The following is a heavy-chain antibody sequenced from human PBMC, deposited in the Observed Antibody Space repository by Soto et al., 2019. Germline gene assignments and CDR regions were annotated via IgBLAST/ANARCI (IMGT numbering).Heavy chain of an antibody. J-gene: IGHJ6*02. D-gene: IGHD6-13*01. Sequence: ASVKVSCKASGYTFTSYGISWVRQAPGQGLEWMGWISAYNGNTNYAQKLQGRVTMTTDTSTSTAYMELRSLRSDDTAVYYCARDPGFTVSSWYRYYYYGMDVWGQGPTVIVSS. CDR3: ARDPGFTVSSWYRYYYYGMDV. CDR1: GYTFTSYG. V-gene: IGHV1-18*01. CDR2: ISAYNGNT.